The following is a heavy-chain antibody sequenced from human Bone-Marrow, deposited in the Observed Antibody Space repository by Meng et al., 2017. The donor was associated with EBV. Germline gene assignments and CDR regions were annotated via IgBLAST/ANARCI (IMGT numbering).Heavy chain of an antibody. CDR1: GGTFRSDA. CDR3: ASESGRGFTPDY. V-gene: IGHV1-69*01. Sequence: VQVVQSGAEVKKPGSSVKVSCKTYGGTFRSDAISWVRQAPGQGLEWMGGLIPMSDAPHYAQKFQGRVTITADESTSTHYMDLSGLRSEDTAVYYCASESGRGFTPDYWGQGTLVTVSS. D-gene: IGHD3-10*01. J-gene: IGHJ4*02. CDR2: LIPMSDAP.